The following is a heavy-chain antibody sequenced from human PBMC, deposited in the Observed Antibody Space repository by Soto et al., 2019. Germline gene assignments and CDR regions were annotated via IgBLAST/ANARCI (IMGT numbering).Heavy chain of an antibody. V-gene: IGHV1-18*01. CDR1: DYIFLAYG. J-gene: IGHJ2*01. Sequence: QVQLVQSGPEVKKAGASVKVSCTAPTDYIFLAYGFDWVRQAPGQGLEWMGWISPKFGRTNYARTLQDRFTMTTDVSPNSVSMELRDLRSDDTAVYYCARDDCNGGSCDGGHYLDLWGRGTPISVSS. CDR2: ISPKFGRT. D-gene: IGHD2-15*01. CDR3: ARDDCNGGSCDGGHYLDL.